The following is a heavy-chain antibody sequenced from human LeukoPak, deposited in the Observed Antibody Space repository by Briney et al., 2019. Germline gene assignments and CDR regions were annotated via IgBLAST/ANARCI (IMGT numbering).Heavy chain of an antibody. J-gene: IGHJ4*02. V-gene: IGHV3-9*01. CDR1: RFTLDDYA. D-gene: IGHD3-22*01. Sequence: GGSLRLSCAPSRFTLDDYAMQCVRQPPGKGLEWVSGISWSSGNIGYADSVRGRFTITRDNAKRSLYLQMGSLRVEDTALYYCVKDISGFYFGADYWGQGTVVTVS. CDR3: VKDISGFYFGADY. CDR2: ISWSSGNI.